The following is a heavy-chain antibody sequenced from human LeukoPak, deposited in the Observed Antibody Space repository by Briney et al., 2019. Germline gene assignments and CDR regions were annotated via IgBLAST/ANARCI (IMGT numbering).Heavy chain of an antibody. J-gene: IGHJ3*02. CDR1: GGSISSYY. D-gene: IGHD3-10*01. Sequence: SETLSLTCTVSGGSISSYYWSWIRQPPGKGLEWIGYIYYSGSTNYNPSLKSRVTISVDTSKNQFSLKLSSVTAADTAVYYCARDSIADPDPNYYGSGSYYNAGAFDIWGQEAMVTVSS. V-gene: IGHV4-59*01. CDR2: IYYSGST. CDR3: ARDSIADPDPNYYGSGSYYNAGAFDI.